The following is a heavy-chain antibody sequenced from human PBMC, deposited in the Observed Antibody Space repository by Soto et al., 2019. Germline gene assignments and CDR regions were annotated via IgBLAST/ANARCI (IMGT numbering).Heavy chain of an antibody. Sequence: KPSETLSLTCAVYGGSFSAYYWSWVRQPPGKGLEWIGEIIHSESTKDNPSLKSRVTISVDTSKNQFSLKLSSVTAADTAVYDCARQRPTDGRWEFANYGGMDVWGQGTPVTVSS. V-gene: IGHV4-34*12. CDR1: GGSFSAYY. J-gene: IGHJ6*02. CDR2: IIHSEST. D-gene: IGHD1-26*01. CDR3: ARQRPTDGRWEFANYGGMDV.